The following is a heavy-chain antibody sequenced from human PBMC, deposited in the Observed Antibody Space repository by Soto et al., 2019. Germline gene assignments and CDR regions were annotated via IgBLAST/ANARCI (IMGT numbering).Heavy chain of an antibody. CDR2: ISYDGSNK. CDR1: GFTFSSYA. V-gene: IGHV3-30-3*01. D-gene: IGHD6-13*01. Sequence: GGSLRLSCAASGFTFSSYAMHWVRQAPGKGLEWVAVISYDGSNKYYADSVKGRFTISRDNSKNSLYLQMNSLRAEDTALYYCAKASAGRVIDYWGQGTLVTVSS. CDR3: AKASAGRVIDY. J-gene: IGHJ4*02.